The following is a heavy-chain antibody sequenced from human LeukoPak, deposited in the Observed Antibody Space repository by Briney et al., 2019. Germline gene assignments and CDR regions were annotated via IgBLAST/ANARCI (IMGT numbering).Heavy chain of an antibody. Sequence: GGSLRLSCAASGFTFSDYWIHWVRQAPGKGLVWVSRINTDGSITNYADSVKGRFSISRDNAKNTLYLQMSSLRAEDTAVYYCAKDGGLWVSAHWGDSWGRGTLVTVSS. V-gene: IGHV3-74*01. CDR3: AKDGGLWVSAHWGDS. CDR1: GFTFSDYW. D-gene: IGHD7-27*01. J-gene: IGHJ4*02. CDR2: INTDGSIT.